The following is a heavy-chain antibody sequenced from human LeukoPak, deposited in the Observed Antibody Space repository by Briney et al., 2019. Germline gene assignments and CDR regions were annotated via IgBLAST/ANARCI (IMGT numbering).Heavy chain of an antibody. CDR2: TYYSGST. V-gene: IGHV4-59*11. CDR1: GGSISSHY. J-gene: IGHJ6*03. D-gene: IGHD2-2*01. Sequence: SETLSLTCTVSGGSISSHYWSWIRQPPGKGLEWIGYTYYSGSTDYNPSLKSRVTISVDTSKNQFSLKLSSVTAADTAVYYCARIHIPAALFYYYYMDVWGKGTTVTVSS. CDR3: ARIHIPAALFYYYYMDV.